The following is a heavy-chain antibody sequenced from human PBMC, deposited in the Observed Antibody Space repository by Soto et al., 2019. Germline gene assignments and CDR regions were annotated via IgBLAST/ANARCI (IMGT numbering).Heavy chain of an antibody. D-gene: IGHD5-18*01. Sequence: SETLSLTCTVSGGSISSYYWSWTRQPAGKGLEWIGRIYTSGSTNYNPSLKSRVTMSVDTSKNQFSLKLSSVTAADTAVYYCARSWVFRGSYGFDYWGQGTLVTVSS. J-gene: IGHJ4*02. CDR1: GGSISSYY. CDR2: IYTSGST. V-gene: IGHV4-4*07. CDR3: ARSWVFRGSYGFDY.